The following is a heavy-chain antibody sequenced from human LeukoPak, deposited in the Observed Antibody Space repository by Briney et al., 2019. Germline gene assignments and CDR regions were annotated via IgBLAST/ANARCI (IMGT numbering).Heavy chain of an antibody. V-gene: IGHV1-46*01. CDR2: INPSGGST. J-gene: IGHJ4*02. CDR3: ARGLPSLEGIAVAGTDY. Sequence: VASVKVSCKASGYTFTSYYMHWVRQAPGQGLEWMGIINPSGGSTSYAQKFQGRVTMTRDTSTSTVYMELSSLRSEDTAVYYCARGLPSLEGIAVAGTDYWGQGTLVTVSS. D-gene: IGHD6-19*01. CDR1: GYTFTSYY.